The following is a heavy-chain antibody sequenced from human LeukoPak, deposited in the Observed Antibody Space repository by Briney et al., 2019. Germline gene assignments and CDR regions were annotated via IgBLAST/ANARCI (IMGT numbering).Heavy chain of an antibody. D-gene: IGHD3-16*01. J-gene: IGHJ4*02. Sequence: PAQSLRLSCAASGFTFSSYSMNWVRQAQGPGLERVSYISSSSSSTIYYADSVKGRFTISRDNAKNSLYLQMNSLGAEYTGVYYCVYDYVWGWGQGTLVTVSS. V-gene: IGHV3-48*04. CDR3: VYDYVWG. CDR2: ISSSSSSTI. CDR1: GFTFSSYS.